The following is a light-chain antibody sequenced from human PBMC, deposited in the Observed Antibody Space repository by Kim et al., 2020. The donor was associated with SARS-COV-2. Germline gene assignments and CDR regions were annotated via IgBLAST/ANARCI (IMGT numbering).Light chain of an antibody. V-gene: IGKV3-11*01. CDR2: DTS. Sequence: EIVLTQSPATLSLSPGDRATLSCRASQNINRYLGWYQQKPGQAPRLLIYDTSNRATGIPARFSGSGSGTDFTLTISSLEPEDFAVYYCQHWTNWPLTFAFVGGTKVDIK. CDR1: QNINRY. CDR3: QHWTNWPLTFA. J-gene: IGKJ4*01.